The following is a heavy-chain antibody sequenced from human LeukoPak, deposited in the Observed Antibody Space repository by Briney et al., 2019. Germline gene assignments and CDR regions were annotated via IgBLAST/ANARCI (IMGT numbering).Heavy chain of an antibody. Sequence: PSQTLSLTCTVSGGSISSGDYYWSWFRQPPGKGREWIGYIYYSGSTYYNPSLKSRVTISVDTSKNQFSLKLSSVTAAYTAVYYCAIHPALGYFYYWGQGTLVTASS. J-gene: IGHJ4*02. V-gene: IGHV4-30-4*08. CDR1: GGSISSGDYY. CDR3: AIHPALGYFYY. D-gene: IGHD5-18*01. CDR2: IYYSGST.